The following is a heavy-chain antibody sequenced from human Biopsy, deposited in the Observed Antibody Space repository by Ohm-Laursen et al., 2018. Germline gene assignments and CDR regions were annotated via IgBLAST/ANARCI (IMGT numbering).Heavy chain of an antibody. D-gene: IGHD6-6*01. CDR2: IYSCDRP. CDR1: GFIFDDYA. CDR3: ARNKPGSSSGSDFDY. Sequence: SLRLSCTASGFIFDDYAMHWVRQAPGMGLEWVSVIYSCDRPYYRESVRGRFTISRDNSKNTLYLQMNSLRADDTAVYYCARNKPGSSSGSDFDYWGQGTLVTVSS. V-gene: IGHV3-53*01. J-gene: IGHJ4*02.